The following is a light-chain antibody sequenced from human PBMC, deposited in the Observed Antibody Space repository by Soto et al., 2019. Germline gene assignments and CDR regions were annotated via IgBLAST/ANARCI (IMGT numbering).Light chain of an antibody. V-gene: IGLV2-14*01. CDR1: SNDVGGYNY. CDR2: EVS. Sequence: QSVLTQPASVSGSPGQSITISCTGTSNDVGGYNYVSWYQQQPGKAPQLIIYEVSHRPSGISNRFSGSKSGNTASLTISGLHVEDEADYYCSSHSATSPYVFGTGTKVTVL. CDR3: SSHSATSPYV. J-gene: IGLJ1*01.